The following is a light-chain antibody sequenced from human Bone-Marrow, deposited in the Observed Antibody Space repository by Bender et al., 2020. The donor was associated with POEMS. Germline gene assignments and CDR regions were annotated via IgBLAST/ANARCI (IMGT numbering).Light chain of an antibody. J-gene: IGLJ3*02. Sequence: QSVLTQPPSASGTPGQRVTISCSGGSSNIGAHAVNWYQHLPGTAPKLLIYSSHRRPSEVPDRLSGSRSGTSTSLAISGVQGGDGAVYDCAIWDDSLNGCVFDGGTKLAV. CDR1: SSNIGAHA. CDR3: AIWDDSLNGCV. V-gene: IGLV1-44*01. CDR2: SSH.